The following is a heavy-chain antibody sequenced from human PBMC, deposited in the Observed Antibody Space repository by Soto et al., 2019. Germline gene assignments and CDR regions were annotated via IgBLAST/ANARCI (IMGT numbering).Heavy chain of an antibody. CDR3: ASSYYYGRSASTSFDP. D-gene: IGHD3-10*01. CDR1: GGSISSYY. V-gene: IGHV4-59*01. J-gene: IGHJ5*02. Sequence: SETLSLTCTVSGGSISSYYWSWIRQPPGKGLEWIGYIYYSGSTNYNPSLKSRVTISVDTSKNQFSLKLSSVTAADTAVYYCASSYYYGRSASTSFDPWGQGALVTVSS. CDR2: IYYSGST.